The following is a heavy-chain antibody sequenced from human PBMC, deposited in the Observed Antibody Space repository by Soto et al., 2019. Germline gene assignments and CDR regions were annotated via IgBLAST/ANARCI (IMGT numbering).Heavy chain of an antibody. J-gene: IGHJ3*02. CDR1: GFTFSSYA. Sequence: EVQLLESGGGLVQPGGSLRLSCAASGFTFSSYAMSWVRQAPGKGLEWVSAISGSGGSTYYADSVKGRFTISRDNSKNTLYLQMNSLRAEDTAVYYCATHRREDSSGYYYRGQAFDIWGQGTMVTVSS. D-gene: IGHD3-22*01. V-gene: IGHV3-23*01. CDR3: ATHRREDSSGYYYRGQAFDI. CDR2: ISGSGGST.